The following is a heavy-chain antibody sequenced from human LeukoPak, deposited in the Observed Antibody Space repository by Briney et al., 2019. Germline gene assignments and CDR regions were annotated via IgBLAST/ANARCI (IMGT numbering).Heavy chain of an antibody. CDR2: INHSGST. J-gene: IGHJ6*03. CDR3: ARVTMVVVVPAAMFYYYMDV. D-gene: IGHD2-2*01. V-gene: IGHV4-34*01. Sequence: SETLSLTCAVYGGSFSGYYWSWIRQPPGKGLEWIGEINHSGSTNYNTSLKSRVTISVDTSKNQFSLKLSSVTAADTAVYYCARVTMVVVVPAAMFYYYMDVWGKGTTVTVSS. CDR1: GGSFSGYY.